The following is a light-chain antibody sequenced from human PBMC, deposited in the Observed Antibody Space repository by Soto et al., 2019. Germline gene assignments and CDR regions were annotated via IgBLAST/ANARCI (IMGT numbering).Light chain of an antibody. CDR1: ISDIGRNT. J-gene: IGLJ2*01. Sequence: QSVLTQPPSASGTPGQTVIISCSGSISDIGRNTVNWYRQLPGTAPKLLIYSNNQRPSGVPDRFSGSKSGASASLAISGLQPEDEADYYCAAWADSLKGPVFGGGTKLTVL. CDR3: AAWADSLKGPV. V-gene: IGLV1-44*01. CDR2: SNN.